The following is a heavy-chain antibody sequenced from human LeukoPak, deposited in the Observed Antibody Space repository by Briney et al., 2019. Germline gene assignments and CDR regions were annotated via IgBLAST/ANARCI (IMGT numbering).Heavy chain of an antibody. V-gene: IGHV3-21*01. J-gene: IGHJ3*02. CDR1: GFTFSSYS. Sequence: GGSLRLSCAASGFTFSSYSMNWVRQAPGKGLEWVSSISSSSSYIYYADSVKGRFTISRDNAKNSLYLQMNSLRAEDTAVYYCARDSSEYSSSYSKGDAFDIWGQGTMVTVSS. CDR2: ISSSSSYI. D-gene: IGHD6-6*01. CDR3: ARDSSEYSSSYSKGDAFDI.